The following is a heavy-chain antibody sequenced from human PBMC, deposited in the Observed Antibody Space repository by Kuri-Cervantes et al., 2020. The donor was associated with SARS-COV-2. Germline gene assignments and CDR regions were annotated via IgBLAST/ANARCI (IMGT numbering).Heavy chain of an antibody. Sequence: GSLRLSCTVSGGSISSYYLSWIRQPPGKGLEWIGYIYYSGSTNHKPSLKSRVTISVDTSKNQFSLKLSSVTAADTAVYYCARDHRGKNWNHRTFWYFDLWGRGTLVTVSS. CDR2: IYYSGST. D-gene: IGHD1-14*01. CDR1: GGSISSYY. J-gene: IGHJ2*01. CDR3: ARDHRGKNWNHRTFWYFDL. V-gene: IGHV4-59*01.